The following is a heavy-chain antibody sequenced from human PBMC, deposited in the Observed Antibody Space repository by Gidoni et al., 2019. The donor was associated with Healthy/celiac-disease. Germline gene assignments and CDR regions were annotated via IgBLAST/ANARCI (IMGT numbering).Heavy chain of an antibody. CDR2: IYPGDSDT. J-gene: IGHJ2*01. D-gene: IGHD2-2*01. Sequence: EVQLVQSGAEVKKPGESLTISCKGSGYSFTSYWIGWVRQMPGKGLEWMGIIYPGDSDTRYSPSFQGQVTISADKSISTAYLQWSSLKASDTAMYYCARPYCSSTSCSYWYFDLWGRGTLVTVSS. CDR1: GYSFTSYW. CDR3: ARPYCSSTSCSYWYFDL. V-gene: IGHV5-51*01.